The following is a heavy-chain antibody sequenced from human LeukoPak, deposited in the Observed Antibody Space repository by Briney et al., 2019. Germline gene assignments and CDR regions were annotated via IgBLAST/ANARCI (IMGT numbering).Heavy chain of an antibody. Sequence: PSETLSLTCTVSGVSIRTYYWSWLRQPPGKGLEWIGYKSGAGRDLYNPSLKSRVTISVDTSKNQFSLKLSSVTAADTAVYYCARIGSSWYFAFDVWGQGTMVTVSS. CDR2: KSGAGRD. V-gene: IGHV4-4*09. D-gene: IGHD6-13*01. CDR3: ARIGSSWYFAFDV. CDR1: GVSIRTYY. J-gene: IGHJ3*01.